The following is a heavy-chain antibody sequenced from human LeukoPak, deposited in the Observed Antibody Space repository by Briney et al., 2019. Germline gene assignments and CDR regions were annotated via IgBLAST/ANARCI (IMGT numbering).Heavy chain of an antibody. D-gene: IGHD3-10*01. CDR1: GGSISSSSYY. Sequence: SSETLSLTCTVSGGSISSSSYYWSWIRQPPGKGLEWIGYIYYSGSTNYNPSLKSRVTISVDTSKNQFSLKLSSVTAADTAVYYCARATRISWFPLWLWGQGTLVTVSS. CDR3: ARATRISWFPLWL. CDR2: IYYSGST. V-gene: IGHV4-61*01. J-gene: IGHJ4*02.